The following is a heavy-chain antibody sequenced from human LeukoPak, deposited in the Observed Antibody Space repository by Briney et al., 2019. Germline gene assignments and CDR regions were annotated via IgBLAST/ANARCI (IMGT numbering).Heavy chain of an antibody. CDR2: IYSGGNS. CDR1: GFTVSTSY. J-gene: IGHJ4*02. D-gene: IGHD3/OR15-3a*01. Sequence: GGSLRLSCAASGFTVSTSYMSWVRQAPGKGPEWVSVIYSGGNSYYADSVKGRFTISRDNSKNTLYLQMNSLRAEDTAVYYCARGRVVDGFDYWGQGTLVTVSS. CDR3: ARGRVVDGFDY. V-gene: IGHV3-53*01.